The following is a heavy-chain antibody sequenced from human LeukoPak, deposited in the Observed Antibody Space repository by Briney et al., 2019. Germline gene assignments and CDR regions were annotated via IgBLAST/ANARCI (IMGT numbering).Heavy chain of an antibody. CDR2: ISSSGST. V-gene: IGHV4-61*02. D-gene: IGHD3-22*01. CDR3: ARGPYSYDSSGAFDI. CDR1: GDSISRGDYY. J-gene: IGHJ3*02. Sequence: SQTLSLTCTVSGDSISRGDYYWSWIRQPAGKGLEWIGRISSSGSTNYNPSLKSRVTISVDTSKNQFSLKLSSVTAADTAVYFCARGPYSYDSSGAFDIWGQGTMVTVSS.